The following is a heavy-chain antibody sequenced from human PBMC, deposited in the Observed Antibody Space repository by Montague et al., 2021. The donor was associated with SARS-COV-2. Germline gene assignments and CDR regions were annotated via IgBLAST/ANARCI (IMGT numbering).Heavy chain of an antibody. V-gene: IGHV3-74*03. Sequence: SLRLSCAVSGFTFSEYWMHWVRQAPGKGLEWVSRTNSDGRSTTYADSVKGRFTISRNNAKNMLYLQMNSLRGEDTAVYYCVREVGLVVARTLGRLDPWGQGTLVTVSS. J-gene: IGHJ5*02. CDR3: VREVGLVVARTLGRLDP. CDR1: GFTFSEYW. D-gene: IGHD2-21*01. CDR2: TNSDGRST.